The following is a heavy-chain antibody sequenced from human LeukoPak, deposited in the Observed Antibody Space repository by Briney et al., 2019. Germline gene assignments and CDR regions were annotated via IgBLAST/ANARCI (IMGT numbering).Heavy chain of an antibody. CDR2: ISYDGSNK. CDR1: GFTFSSYA. Sequence: GRSLRLSCAASGFTFSSYAMHWGRQAPGKGLEWVAVISYDGSNKYYADSVKGRFTISRDNSKNTLYLQMNSLRAEDTAVYYCAKSYCTSTSCPFDYWGRGTLVTVSS. J-gene: IGHJ4*02. V-gene: IGHV3-30-3*02. D-gene: IGHD2-2*01. CDR3: AKSYCTSTSCPFDY.